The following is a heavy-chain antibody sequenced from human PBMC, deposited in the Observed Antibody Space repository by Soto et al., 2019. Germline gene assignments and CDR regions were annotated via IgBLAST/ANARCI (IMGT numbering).Heavy chain of an antibody. CDR3: AKDAPHHRYCSGGSCYYFDY. Sequence: GGSLRLSCAASGFTFRNYGMDWVRQAPGKGLEWVAVISFDGSNKYYGDSVKGRFTISRDNSKNTLYLQMNSLRPEDTAVYYCAKDAPHHRYCSGGSCYYFDYWGQGTLVTVSS. CDR2: ISFDGSNK. J-gene: IGHJ4*02. CDR1: GFTFRNYG. V-gene: IGHV3-30*18. D-gene: IGHD2-15*01.